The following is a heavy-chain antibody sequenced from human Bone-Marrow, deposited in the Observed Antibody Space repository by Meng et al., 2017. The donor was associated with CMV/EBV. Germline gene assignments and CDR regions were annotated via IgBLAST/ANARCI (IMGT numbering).Heavy chain of an antibody. CDR2: IYYSGGT. J-gene: IGHJ6*02. CDR3: ARDFRVRSGTGGMDV. D-gene: IGHD1-7*01. V-gene: IGHV4-59*01. Sequence: GSLRLSCAVYGGSFSGYYWSWIRQPPGKGLEWIGYIYYSGGTDYNPSLKSRVTISVDTSKNQFSLKLSSVTAADTAVYYCARDFRVRSGTGGMDVWGQRTTVTVSS. CDR1: GGSFSGYY.